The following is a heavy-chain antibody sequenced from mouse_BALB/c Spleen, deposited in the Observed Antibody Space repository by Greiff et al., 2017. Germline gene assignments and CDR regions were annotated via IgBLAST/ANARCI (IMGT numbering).Heavy chain of an antibody. D-gene: IGHD1-1*01. CDR1: GYSITSGYY. CDR3: AREHYGSSWTWFAY. CDR2: ISYDGSN. J-gene: IGHJ3*01. V-gene: IGHV3-6*02. Sequence: ESGPGLVKPSQSLSLTCSVTGYSITSGYYWNWIRQFPGNKLEWMGYISYDGSNNYNPSLKNRISITRDTSKNQFFLKLNSVTTEDTATYYCAREHYGSSWTWFAYWGQGTLVTVSA.